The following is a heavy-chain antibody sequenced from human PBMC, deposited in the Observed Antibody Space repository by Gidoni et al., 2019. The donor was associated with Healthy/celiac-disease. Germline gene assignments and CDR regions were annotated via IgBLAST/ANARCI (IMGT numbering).Heavy chain of an antibody. CDR2: IRSNGGST. Sequence: EVQLVESGGGLVQPGGSLRLSCAASGFTFSSYAMHLVRQAPGKGLEYVSAIRSNGGSTYYANSVKGRFTISRDNSKNTLYLQMGSLRAEDMAVYYCLAAAGTIDYWGQGTLVTVSS. V-gene: IGHV3-64*01. CDR1: GFTFSSYA. J-gene: IGHJ4*02. CDR3: LAAAGTIDY. D-gene: IGHD6-13*01.